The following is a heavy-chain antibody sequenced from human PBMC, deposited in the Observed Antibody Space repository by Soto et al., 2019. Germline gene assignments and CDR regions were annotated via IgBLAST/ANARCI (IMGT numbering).Heavy chain of an antibody. CDR1: GFTVSSNY. Sequence: EVQLVESGGGLIQPGGSLRLSCAASGFTVSSNYMSWVRQAPGKGLEWVSVIYSGGSTYYADSVKGRFTISRDNSKNTLYLQMNRLRAEDTAVYYCARVGQYSYGSGGPDYYYGIDVWGQGTKVTVSS. D-gene: IGHD3-10*01. V-gene: IGHV3-53*01. CDR3: ARVGQYSYGSGGPDYYYGIDV. CDR2: IYSGGST. J-gene: IGHJ6*02.